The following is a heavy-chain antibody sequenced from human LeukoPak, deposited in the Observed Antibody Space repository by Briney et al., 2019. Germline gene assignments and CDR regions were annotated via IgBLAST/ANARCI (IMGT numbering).Heavy chain of an antibody. CDR2: IYYSGST. CDR1: GGSISSYY. Sequence: SETLSLTCSVSGGSISSYYWSWIRQPPGKGLEWIGYIYYSGSTNYNPSLKSRVTMSLDTSKNQFSLKLSSVTAADTAVYYCAREEVPHGFDIWGQGTMVTVSS. V-gene: IGHV4-59*01. J-gene: IGHJ3*02. CDR3: AREEVPHGFDI.